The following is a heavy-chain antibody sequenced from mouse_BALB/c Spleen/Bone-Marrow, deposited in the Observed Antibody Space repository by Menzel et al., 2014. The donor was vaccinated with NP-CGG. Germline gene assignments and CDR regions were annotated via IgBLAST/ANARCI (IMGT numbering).Heavy chain of an antibody. CDR2: IFPSDSYS. CDR3: TRGKGYTLDY. V-gene: IGHV1-69*02. CDR1: GYTFTSYW. J-gene: IGHJ4*01. Sequence: QVQLQQSGAEPVRPGASVKLSCKTSGYTFTSYWINWVKQRPGQGLEWIGNIFPSDSYSNYNQKFKDKATLTVDKSSSTAYMHLTSPTSEDSAVYYCTRGKGYTLDYWGQGTSVTVSS.